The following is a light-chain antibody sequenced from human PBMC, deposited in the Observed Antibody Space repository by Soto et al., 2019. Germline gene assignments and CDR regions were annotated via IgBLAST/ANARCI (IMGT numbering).Light chain of an antibody. Sequence: QSVLTQPASVSGSPGQSITISCTGTSSDVGSYNFVSWYQHHPGKAPKLMIYEASKRPSGVSNRFSGSKSGNTASLTISGLQAEDEADYYCYSFAGSSTVVFGGGTKLTVL. CDR2: EAS. V-gene: IGLV2-23*01. CDR1: SSDVGSYNF. CDR3: YSFAGSSTVV. J-gene: IGLJ2*01.